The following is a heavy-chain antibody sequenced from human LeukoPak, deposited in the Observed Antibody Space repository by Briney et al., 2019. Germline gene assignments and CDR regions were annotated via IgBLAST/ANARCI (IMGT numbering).Heavy chain of an antibody. Sequence: GGSLRLSCAASGFTFSSYWMSWVRQAPGKGLEWVANIKQDGSEKYYVDSVKGRFTISRDNSKNTLYLQMNSLRAEDTAVYHCAKTYYYDTSGYYPPFDYWGQGTLVTVSS. V-gene: IGHV3-7*05. D-gene: IGHD3-22*01. CDR3: AKTYYYDTSGYYPPFDY. J-gene: IGHJ4*02. CDR1: GFTFSSYW. CDR2: IKQDGSEK.